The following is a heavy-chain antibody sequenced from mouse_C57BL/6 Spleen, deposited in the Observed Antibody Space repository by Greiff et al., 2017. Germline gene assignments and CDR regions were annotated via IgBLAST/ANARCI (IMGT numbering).Heavy chain of an antibody. CDR1: GYTFTSYW. V-gene: IGHV1-55*01. CDR3: ARRERYHYGSSYGAYYYAMDY. D-gene: IGHD1-1*01. CDR2: IYPGSGST. Sequence: VQLQQPGAELVKPGASVKMSCKASGYTFTSYWITWVKQRPGQGLEWIGDIYPGSGSTNYNEKFKSKATLTVDTSSSTAYMQLSSLTSEDSAVYYCARRERYHYGSSYGAYYYAMDYWGQGTSVTVSS. J-gene: IGHJ4*01.